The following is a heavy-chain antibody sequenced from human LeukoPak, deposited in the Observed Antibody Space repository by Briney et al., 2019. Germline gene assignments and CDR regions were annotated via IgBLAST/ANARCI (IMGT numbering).Heavy chain of an antibody. V-gene: IGHV3-30*04. CDR1: GFNLTNYA. CDR2: ISYSGDNK. Sequence: PGGSLRLSCAASGFNLTNYAMHWVRQAPGKGLEWVTLISYSGDNKYYADSVKGRFTFSRDKSKNTLYLQMNSLRPEDSAVYYCASDPWDGGQNVWGKGNTVTVSS. J-gene: IGHJ6*04. CDR3: ASDPWDGGQNV. D-gene: IGHD5-24*01.